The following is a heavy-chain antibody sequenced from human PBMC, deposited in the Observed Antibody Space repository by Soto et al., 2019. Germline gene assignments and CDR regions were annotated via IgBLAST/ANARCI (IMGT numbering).Heavy chain of an antibody. CDR1: GGTFSSYA. D-gene: IGHD6-13*01. CDR3: ARGGLGSRGLTYYYGMDV. J-gene: IGHJ6*02. Sequence: QVQLVQSGAEVKKPGSSVKVSCKASGGTFSSYAISWVRQAPGQGLEWMGGIIPIFGTANYAQKFQGRVTITADESTSTAYMELSSLRSEDTAVYYCARGGLGSRGLTYYYGMDVWGQGTTVTVSS. V-gene: IGHV1-69*12. CDR2: IIPIFGTA.